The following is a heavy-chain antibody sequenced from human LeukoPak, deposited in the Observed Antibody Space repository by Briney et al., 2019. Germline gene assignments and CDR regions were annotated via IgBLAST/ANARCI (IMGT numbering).Heavy chain of an antibody. Sequence: SETLSLTCAVYGGSFSGYYWSWIRQPPGEGLEWIGEINHSGSTNYNPSLKSRVTISVDTSKNQFSLKLSSVTAADTAVYYCASGALADYYGSGPGSRNQYYGMDVWGQGTTVTVSS. J-gene: IGHJ6*02. D-gene: IGHD3-10*01. CDR3: ASGALADYYGSGPGSRNQYYGMDV. V-gene: IGHV4-34*01. CDR2: INHSGST. CDR1: GGSFSGYY.